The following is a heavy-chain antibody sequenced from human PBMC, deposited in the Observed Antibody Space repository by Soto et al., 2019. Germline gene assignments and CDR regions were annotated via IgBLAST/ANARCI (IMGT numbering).Heavy chain of an antibody. CDR3: ASPRGTGYCTNGVCENNWFDP. Sequence: QVQLMQSGAEVKKPGSSVKVSCKASGGTFSSYAISWVRQAPGQGLEWMGGIIPIFGTANYAQKFQGRVTITADESTSTAYMELSSLRSEDTAVYYCASPRGTGYCTNGVCENNWFDPWGQGTLVTVSS. CDR1: GGTFSSYA. CDR2: IIPIFGTA. V-gene: IGHV1-69*01. D-gene: IGHD2-8*01. J-gene: IGHJ5*02.